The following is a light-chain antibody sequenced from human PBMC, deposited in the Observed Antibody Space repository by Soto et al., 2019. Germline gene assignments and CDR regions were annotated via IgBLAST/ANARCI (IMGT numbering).Light chain of an antibody. V-gene: IGKV1-5*01. CDR1: QSISSW. CDR3: QQYNSPWT. CDR2: DAS. Sequence: DIQMNQSPSTLSASVGDRVTITCRASQSISSWLAWYQQKPGKAPKLLIYDASSLESGVPSRFSGSGSGTEFTLSISSLQPDDFATYCCQQYNSPWTFGQGTKVEIK. J-gene: IGKJ1*01.